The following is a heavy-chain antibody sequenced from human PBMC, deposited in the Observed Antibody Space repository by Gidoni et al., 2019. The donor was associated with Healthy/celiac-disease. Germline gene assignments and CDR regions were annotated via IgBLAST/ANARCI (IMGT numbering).Heavy chain of an antibody. Sequence: QLQLQESGPGLVKPSETLSLTCTVSGGSISSSSYYWGWIRQPPGKGLEWIGSIYYSGSTDYNPSLKSRVTISVDTSKNQFSLKLSSVTAADTAVYYCARRDYYDSSGRLSWFDPWGQGTLVTVSS. J-gene: IGHJ5*02. CDR1: GGSISSSSYY. CDR3: ARRDYYDSSGRLSWFDP. D-gene: IGHD3-22*01. V-gene: IGHV4-39*01. CDR2: IYYSGST.